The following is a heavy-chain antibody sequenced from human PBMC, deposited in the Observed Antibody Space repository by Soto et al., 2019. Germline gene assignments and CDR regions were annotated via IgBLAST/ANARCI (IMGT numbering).Heavy chain of an antibody. CDR3: ARDVAPQRGYYDSSGYYEA. Sequence: QVQLQESGPGLVKPSGTLSLTCAVSGGSISSSNWWSWVRQPPGKGLEWIGEIYNSGSTNYNPSLKSRVTISVDQSKNQFSLKLSSVPAADTAVYYCARDVAPQRGYYDSSGYYEAWGQGTLVTVSS. CDR1: GGSISSSNW. V-gene: IGHV4-4*02. CDR2: IYNSGST. D-gene: IGHD3-22*01. J-gene: IGHJ5*02.